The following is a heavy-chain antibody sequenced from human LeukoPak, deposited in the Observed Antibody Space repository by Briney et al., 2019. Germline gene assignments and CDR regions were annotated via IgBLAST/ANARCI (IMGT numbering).Heavy chain of an antibody. CDR3: ARASACGDYEGGCELDY. CDR2: ISSSSSYI. D-gene: IGHD4-17*01. J-gene: IGHJ4*02. V-gene: IGHV3-21*06. CDR1: GFTFTSYS. Sequence: GGSLRLSCAASGFTFTSYSMNWARQAPGKGLEWVSSISSSSSYIYYADSVKGRFTISRGNAKNSLYLQMNSLRAEDTAVFYCARASACGDYEGGCELDYWGQGTLVTVSS.